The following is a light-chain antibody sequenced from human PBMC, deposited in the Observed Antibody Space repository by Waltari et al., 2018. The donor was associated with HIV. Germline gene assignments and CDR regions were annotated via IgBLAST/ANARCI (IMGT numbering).Light chain of an antibody. CDR3: SSSTSSTTLEI. Sequence: QSALTQPASVSGSPGQSITISCTGASSDVGGYNSVSWYQQRPGKAPKLMIYNVSNRPSGVSKRFSGSQSGNTASLTISGLQADDEADYYCSSSTSSTTLEIFGGGTKLTVL. J-gene: IGLJ2*01. V-gene: IGLV2-14*03. CDR1: SSDVGGYNS. CDR2: NVS.